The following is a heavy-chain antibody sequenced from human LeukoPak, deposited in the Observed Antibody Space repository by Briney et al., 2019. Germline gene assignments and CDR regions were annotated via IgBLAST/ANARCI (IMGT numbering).Heavy chain of an antibody. CDR2: ISGSGGST. CDR1: GFTFSTYA. J-gene: IGHJ4*02. Sequence: GGSLRLSCAASGFTFSTYAMSWVRQAPGKGLEWVSGISGSGGSTSYADSVKGRFTISRDNSKNTLYLQMNSLRAEDTAVYYCAIGGGDWLLSSDYWGQGTLVTVSS. V-gene: IGHV3-23*01. D-gene: IGHD3/OR15-3a*01. CDR3: AIGGGDWLLSSDY.